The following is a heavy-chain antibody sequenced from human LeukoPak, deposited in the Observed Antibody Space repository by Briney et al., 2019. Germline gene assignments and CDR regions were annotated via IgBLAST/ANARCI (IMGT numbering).Heavy chain of an antibody. CDR2: FYYSGNT. Sequence: SETLSLTCTVSGGSIRNYYLNWIRQPPGKGLQWIGYFYYSGNTNYNPSLRSRVTISGDTSKNQFSLKLSSVTAADTSVYYCARLTHCGVDCWNFDHWGQGILVTVSS. D-gene: IGHD2-21*02. J-gene: IGHJ4*02. V-gene: IGHV4-59*01. CDR1: GGSIRNYY. CDR3: ARLTHCGVDCWNFDH.